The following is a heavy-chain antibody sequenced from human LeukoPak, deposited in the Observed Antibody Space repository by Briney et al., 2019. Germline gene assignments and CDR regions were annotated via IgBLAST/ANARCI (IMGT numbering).Heavy chain of an antibody. Sequence: PGGSLRLSCAASGFTFSSYAMHWVRQAPGKGLEWVAVISYDGSNKYYADSVKGRFTISRDNSKNTLYLQMNSLRAEDTAVYYCARGVPYYFDYWGQGTLVTVSS. CDR3: ARGVPYYFDY. CDR1: GFTFSSYA. CDR2: ISYDGSNK. D-gene: IGHD1-1*01. V-gene: IGHV3-30-3*01. J-gene: IGHJ4*02.